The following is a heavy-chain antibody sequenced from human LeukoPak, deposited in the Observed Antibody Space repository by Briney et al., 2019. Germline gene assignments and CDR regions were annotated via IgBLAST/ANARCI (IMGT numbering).Heavy chain of an antibody. CDR3: ARDSQWSSEP. CDR2: ISSDGRST. J-gene: IGHJ5*02. Sequence: PGGSLRLSCAASGFTFSSYWMHWVRQAPGKGLVWVSCISSDGRSTSYADSVKGRFTISRDNAKNTVYLQMDGLRAEDTAVYYCARDSQWSSEPWGQGSLVTVSS. CDR1: GFTFSSYW. V-gene: IGHV3-74*01. D-gene: IGHD6-19*01.